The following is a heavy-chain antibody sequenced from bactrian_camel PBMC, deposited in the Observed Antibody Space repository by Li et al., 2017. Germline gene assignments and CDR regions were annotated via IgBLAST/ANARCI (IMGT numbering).Heavy chain of an antibody. V-gene: IGHV3S1*01. Sequence: VQLVESGGGSVQAGGSLRLSCEASTYTYSIYSMAWFRQAPGKEREAIATIYLTSGGTYYADSVKGRFTISRDNNKNTLYLQMNSLKFEDTALYYCATDHLGYDSWYFTDFGYWGQGTQVTVS. D-gene: IGHD6*01. CDR1: TYTYSIYS. CDR2: IYLTSGGT. J-gene: IGHJ6*01. CDR3: ATDHLGYDSWYFTDFGY.